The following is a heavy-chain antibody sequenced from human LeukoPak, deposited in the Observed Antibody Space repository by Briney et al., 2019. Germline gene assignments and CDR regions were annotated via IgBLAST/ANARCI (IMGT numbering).Heavy chain of an antibody. V-gene: IGHV3-48*04. J-gene: IGHJ4*02. CDR1: GFTFSSYS. Sequence: GGSLRLSCAASGFTFSSYSMNWVRQAPGKGLEWVSYISSSSSTIYYADSVKGRFTISRDNAKNTLYLQMNSLRAEDTAVYYCARDGWSGYYNYWGQGTLVTVSS. D-gene: IGHD3-3*01. CDR3: ARDGWSGYYNY. CDR2: ISSSSSTI.